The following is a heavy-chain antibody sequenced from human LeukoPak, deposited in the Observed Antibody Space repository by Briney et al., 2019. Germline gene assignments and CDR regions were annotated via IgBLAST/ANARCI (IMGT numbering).Heavy chain of an antibody. J-gene: IGHJ6*02. Sequence: SSETLSLTCAVSGGSISSGGYSWSWIRQPPGKGLEWIGYIYHSGSTYYNPSLKSRVTISVDRSKNQFSLKLSSVTAADTAVYYCASRNQDFWSGYWDVWGQGTTVTVSS. D-gene: IGHD3-3*01. V-gene: IGHV4-30-2*01. CDR1: GGSISSGGYS. CDR2: IYHSGST. CDR3: ASRNQDFWSGYWDV.